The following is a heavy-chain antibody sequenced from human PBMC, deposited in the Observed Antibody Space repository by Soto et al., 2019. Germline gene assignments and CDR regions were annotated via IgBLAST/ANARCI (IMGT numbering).Heavy chain of an antibody. CDR3: ASVWRGVFDF. CDR2: IYYSGST. J-gene: IGHJ3*01. Sequence: SETLSLTCTVSGGSISSYYWSWIRQPPGKGLEWIGYIYYSGSTKYNPSLKSRVTISVDTSKNRFSLRLSSVTAADTAVYYCASVWRGVFDFWGQGTMVTGSS. CDR1: GGSISSYY. D-gene: IGHD2-21*01. V-gene: IGHV4-59*01.